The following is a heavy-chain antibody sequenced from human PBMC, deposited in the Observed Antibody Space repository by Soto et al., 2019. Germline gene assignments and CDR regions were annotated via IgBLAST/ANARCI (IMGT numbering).Heavy chain of an antibody. D-gene: IGHD6-13*01. CDR2: ISWNSGSI. V-gene: IGHV3-9*01. Sequence: SGGSLRLSCAASGFTFDDYAMHWVRQAPGKGLEWVSGISWNSGSIGYADSVKGRFTISRDNAKNSLYLQMNSLRAEDTALYYCAKSTAAGTFEEVPLPYYYYYYMDVWGKGTTVTVSS. CDR3: AKSTAAGTFEEVPLPYYYYYYMDV. CDR1: GFTFDDYA. J-gene: IGHJ6*03.